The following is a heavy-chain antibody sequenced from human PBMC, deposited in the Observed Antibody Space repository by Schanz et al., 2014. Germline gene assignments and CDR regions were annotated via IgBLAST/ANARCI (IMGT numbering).Heavy chain of an antibody. J-gene: IGHJ4*02. V-gene: IGHV3-7*04. CDR3: ARDNYYGSGSCAY. D-gene: IGHD3-10*01. Sequence: EVQLVESGGGLVQPGGSLRLSCGGSGFTFSEYWMSWVRQAPGKGLEWVANIKQDGSEKYYVDAVKGRFTISRDNAKNSMYLHMKSLRGEDTAVYYCARDNYYGSGSCAYWGQGTLVTVSS. CDR1: GFTFSEYW. CDR2: IKQDGSEK.